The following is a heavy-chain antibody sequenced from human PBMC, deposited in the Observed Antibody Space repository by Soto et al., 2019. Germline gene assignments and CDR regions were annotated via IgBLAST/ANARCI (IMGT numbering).Heavy chain of an antibody. CDR1: GFTFRRYT. D-gene: IGHD1-26*01. Sequence: QVQLVESGGGEVQPGRSLRLSCAASGFTFRRYTMHWVRQAPGKGLEWVAIISYDGSNKYYADYVKGRFTISRDNSKNTLYVQMNRLRAEDTAVFYCARSGGSYFGPFDSWGQGTLVTVSS. J-gene: IGHJ4*02. CDR3: ARSGGSYFGPFDS. V-gene: IGHV3-30-3*01. CDR2: ISYDGSNK.